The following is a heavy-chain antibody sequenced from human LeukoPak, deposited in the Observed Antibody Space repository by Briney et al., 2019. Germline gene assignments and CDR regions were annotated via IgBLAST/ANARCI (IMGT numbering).Heavy chain of an antibody. CDR3: ARAKGYCSGGSCYFDY. Sequence: SETLSLTCTVSGGSISSYYWSWIRQPPGKGLEWIGYIYYSGSTNYNPSLKSRVTISVDTSKNQFSLKLSSVTAADTAVYYCARAKGYCSGGSCYFDYWGQGTLVTVSS. V-gene: IGHV4-59*01. J-gene: IGHJ4*02. D-gene: IGHD2-15*01. CDR2: IYYSGST. CDR1: GGSISSYY.